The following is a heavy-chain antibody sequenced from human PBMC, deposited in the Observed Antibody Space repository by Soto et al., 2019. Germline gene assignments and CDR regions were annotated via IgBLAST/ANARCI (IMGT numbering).Heavy chain of an antibody. J-gene: IGHJ5*02. V-gene: IGHV3-11*06. CDR2: ISPRSTFR. CDR1: GFSFIDSY. D-gene: IGHD2-21*01. CDR3: ARGGGGGLFDP. Sequence: PGGSLRLSCATSGFSFIDSYMSWSRQAPGKGLEWISYISPRSTFRDYADSVKGRFTIPRDSVKNSLYLQMNNLTADDTGVYYCARGGGGGLFDPWGQGSVVTVSS.